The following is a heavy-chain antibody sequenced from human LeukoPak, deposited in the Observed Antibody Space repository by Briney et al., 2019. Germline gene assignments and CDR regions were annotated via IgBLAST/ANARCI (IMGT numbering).Heavy chain of an antibody. CDR2: IKQDGSEK. J-gene: IGHJ4*02. Sequence: PGGSLRLSCAASGFTFSSYWMSWVRQAPGKGLEWVANIKQDGSEKYYVDSVKSRFTISRDNAKNSLYLQMNSLRAEDTAVYYCARMGVNYVWGSYRWSPPGYWGQGTLVTVSS. CDR3: ARMGVNYVWGSYRWSPPGY. D-gene: IGHD3-16*02. V-gene: IGHV3-7*01. CDR1: GFTFSSYW.